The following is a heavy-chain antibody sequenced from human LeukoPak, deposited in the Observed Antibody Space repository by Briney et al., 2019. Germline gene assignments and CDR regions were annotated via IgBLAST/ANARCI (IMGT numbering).Heavy chain of an antibody. V-gene: IGHV3-74*01. CDR1: GINFHNHR. D-gene: IGHD3-16*01. CDR2: IKTDGRTT. Sequence: PGGSPRPPLAASGINFHNHRMQRVRQAPGEGVVWVSLIKTDGRTTIYADSVKGRFTISRDNGKSTLYLQMNSLRAENTAIYYCTTGPSYGYEWWGQGTVVTVSS. CDR3: TTGPSYGYEW. J-gene: IGHJ4*02.